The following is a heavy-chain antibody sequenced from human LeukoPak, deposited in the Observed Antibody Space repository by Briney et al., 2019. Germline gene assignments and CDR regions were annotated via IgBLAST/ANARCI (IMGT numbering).Heavy chain of an antibody. V-gene: IGHV4-59*01. CDR3: ARTTEGYCSGGSCYYFYYYMDV. D-gene: IGHD2-15*01. CDR1: GGSISNYY. Sequence: SETLSLTCTVSGGSISNYYWSWIRQPPGKGLEWIGYIHYSGSTSYNPSLKSRVTISVDTSKNQFSLILRFMTTADTALYYCARTTEGYCSGGSCYYFYYYMDVWGKGTTVTVSS. J-gene: IGHJ6*03. CDR2: IHYSGST.